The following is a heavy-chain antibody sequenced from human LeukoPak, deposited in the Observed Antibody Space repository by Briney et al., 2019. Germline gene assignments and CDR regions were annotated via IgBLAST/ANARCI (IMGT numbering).Heavy chain of an antibody. CDR1: GGTFSNYG. CDR2: IIPIFSTA. D-gene: IGHD6-13*01. CDR3: WRGPFTQAAARKHPYYYYHHIDV. Sequence: SVKVSCKASGGTFSNYGISWVRQAPGQGLEWMGGIIPIFSTAKNAQKFQGRITITADKSTSTPYMELSSLRSEDTAVYYCWRGPFTQAAARKHPYYYYHHIDVWGKGTTVTVS. J-gene: IGHJ6*03. V-gene: IGHV1-69*06.